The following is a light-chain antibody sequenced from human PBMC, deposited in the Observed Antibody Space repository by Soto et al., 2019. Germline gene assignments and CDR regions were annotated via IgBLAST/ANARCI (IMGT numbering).Light chain of an antibody. V-gene: IGKV4-1*01. CDR2: WAS. CDR1: QSVLYSSTNKNY. CDR3: QQYYSTPLT. Sequence: DIVMTQSPDSLAVSLGERATINCKSSQSVLYSSTNKNYLAWYQQKPGQPPELLIYWASTRESGVPDRFSGSGSGTDFTLTISSLQAEDVAVYYCQQYYSTPLTFGGGTKVDIK. J-gene: IGKJ4*01.